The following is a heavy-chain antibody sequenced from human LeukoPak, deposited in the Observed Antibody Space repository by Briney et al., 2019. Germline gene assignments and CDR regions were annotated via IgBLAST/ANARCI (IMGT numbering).Heavy chain of an antibody. CDR1: GFTFSDYY. Sequence: PGGSLRLSCAASGFTFSDYYMSWIRQAPRKGLEWVSYISSSGSTIYYADSVKGRFTISRDNAKNSLYLQMNSLRAEDTAVYYCAREGYISSSPYYYYGMDVWGQGPTVTVSS. V-gene: IGHV3-11*01. J-gene: IGHJ6*02. D-gene: IGHD6-6*01. CDR2: ISSSGSTI. CDR3: AREGYISSSPYYYYGMDV.